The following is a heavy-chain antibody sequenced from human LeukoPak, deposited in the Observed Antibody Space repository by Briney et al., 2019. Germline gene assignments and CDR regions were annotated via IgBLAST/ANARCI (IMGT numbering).Heavy chain of an antibody. Sequence: GGSLRLSCAASGFTFSSYGMHWVRQAPGKGLEWVAVISYDGSNKYYADSVKGRFTISRDNAKNSLYLQMNSLRAEDTAVYYCARDRSTGTTDYWGQGTLVTVSP. CDR3: ARDRSTGTTDY. V-gene: IGHV3-30*03. J-gene: IGHJ4*02. CDR1: GFTFSSYG. D-gene: IGHD1-1*01. CDR2: ISYDGSNK.